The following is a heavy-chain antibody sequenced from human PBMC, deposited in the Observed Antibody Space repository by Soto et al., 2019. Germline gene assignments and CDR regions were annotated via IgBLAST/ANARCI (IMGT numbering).Heavy chain of an antibody. D-gene: IGHD1-20*01. Sequence: SETLSLTCTVSGGSISSSSYYWGWIRQPPGKGLEWIGSIYYSGSTYYNPALKSRVTISVDTSKNQFSLKLSSVTAADTAVYYCARVYLYYYMDVWGKGTTVTVS. CDR1: GGSISSSSYY. CDR2: IYYSGST. CDR3: ARVYLYYYMDV. J-gene: IGHJ6*03. V-gene: IGHV4-39*01.